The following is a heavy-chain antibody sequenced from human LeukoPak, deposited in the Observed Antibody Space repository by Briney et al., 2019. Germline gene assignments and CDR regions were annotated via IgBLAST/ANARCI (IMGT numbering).Heavy chain of an antibody. CDR3: ARDRGMVRGVIQDYYGMDV. Sequence: ASVKVSCKASGYTFTGYYMHWVRQAPGQGLEWMGWINPNSGGTNYAQKFQGRVTMTRDTSISTAYMELSRLRSDDTAVYYRARDRGMVRGVIQDYYGMDVWGQGTTVTVSS. V-gene: IGHV1-2*02. J-gene: IGHJ6*02. D-gene: IGHD3-10*01. CDR1: GYTFTGYY. CDR2: INPNSGGT.